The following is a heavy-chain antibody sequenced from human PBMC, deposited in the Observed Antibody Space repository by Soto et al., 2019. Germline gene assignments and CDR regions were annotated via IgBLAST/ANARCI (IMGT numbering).Heavy chain of an antibody. CDR2: IYYSGST. CDR1: GGSISSGGYY. V-gene: IGHV4-31*03. D-gene: IGHD3-9*01. J-gene: IGHJ4*02. Sequence: QVQLQESGPGLVKPSQTLSLTCTVSGGSISSGGYYWSWIRQHPGKGLEWIGYIYYSGSTYYNPSLNRRVTISVDTSKNQFSLKLSSVTAADTAVYYCARVSDILTGYYSYFDYWGQGTLVTVSS. CDR3: ARVSDILTGYYSYFDY.